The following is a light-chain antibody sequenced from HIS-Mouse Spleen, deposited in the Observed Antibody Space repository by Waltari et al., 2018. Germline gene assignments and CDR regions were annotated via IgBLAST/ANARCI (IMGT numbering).Light chain of an antibody. Sequence: QSALTQPRSVSGSPGQSVTISCTGTSSDVGGYNYVSWYQQHPGKAPKLMIYDVSKRPSVVPDRFADSKSGNTASLTISGLQDEDEADYYCCSYAGSYTWVFGGGTKLTVL. V-gene: IGLV2-11*01. CDR2: DVS. CDR1: SSDVGGYNY. CDR3: CSYAGSYTWV. J-gene: IGLJ3*02.